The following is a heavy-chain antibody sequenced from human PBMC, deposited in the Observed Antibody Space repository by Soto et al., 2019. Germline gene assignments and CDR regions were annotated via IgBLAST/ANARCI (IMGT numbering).Heavy chain of an antibody. D-gene: IGHD3-22*01. J-gene: IGHJ6*02. V-gene: IGHV3-23*01. CDR2: ISGSGGTT. CDR1: GFTFSSFA. Sequence: GGSLRLSCAASGFTFSSFAMIWVRQAPGKGLERVSAISGSGGTTNYADSVKGRFTISRDNSKNTLYLQINSLRAEDTAVYYCAKDSRDSSNYYYYYYYGLDVWGQGTTVTVSS. CDR3: AKDSRDSSNYYYYYYYGLDV.